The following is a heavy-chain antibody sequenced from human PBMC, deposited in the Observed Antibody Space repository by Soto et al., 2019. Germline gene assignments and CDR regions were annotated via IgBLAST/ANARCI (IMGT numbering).Heavy chain of an antibody. D-gene: IGHD3-3*01. Sequence: SVKVSCKASGGTFSSYAISWVRQAPGQGLEWMGGIIPIFGTANYAQKFQGGVTITADKSTSTAYMELSSLRSEDTAVYYCAGYQNYDFWSGSPFDYWGQGTLVTVS. CDR1: GGTFSSYA. CDR2: IIPIFGTA. V-gene: IGHV1-69*06. J-gene: IGHJ4*02. CDR3: AGYQNYDFWSGSPFDY.